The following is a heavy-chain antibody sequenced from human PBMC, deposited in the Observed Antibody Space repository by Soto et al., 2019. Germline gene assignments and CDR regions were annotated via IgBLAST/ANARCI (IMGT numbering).Heavy chain of an antibody. CDR2: ISSSSSTI. CDR1: GFTFSSYS. CDR3: SRPEYSSSSYGMDV. V-gene: IGHV3-48*02. Sequence: GGSLRLSCAASGFTFSSYSMNWVRQAPGKGLEWVSYISSSSSTIYYADSVKGRFTISRDNAKNSLYLQMNSLRDEDTAVYYCSRPEYSSSSYGMDVWGQGTKVTGSS. D-gene: IGHD6-6*01. J-gene: IGHJ6*02.